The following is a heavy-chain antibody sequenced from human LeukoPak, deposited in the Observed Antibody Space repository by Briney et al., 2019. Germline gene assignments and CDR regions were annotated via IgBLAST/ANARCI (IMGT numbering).Heavy chain of an antibody. J-gene: IGHJ4*02. Sequence: GXLRLSXAASGFTFSSYWMHWVRQAPGKGLVWVSRINSDGSSTSYADSVKGRFTISRDNAKNTLYLQMNSLRAEDTAVYYCARSSYSNGEANDYWGQGTLVTVSS. CDR3: ARSSYSNGEANDY. V-gene: IGHV3-74*01. CDR2: INSDGSST. D-gene: IGHD4-11*01. CDR1: GFTFSSYW.